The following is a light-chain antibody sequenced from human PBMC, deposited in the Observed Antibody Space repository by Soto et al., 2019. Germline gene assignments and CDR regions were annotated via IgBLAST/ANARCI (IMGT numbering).Light chain of an antibody. Sequence: EIVMPQSPATLSVSPGERATLSCRASQSVSSNLAWYQQKPGQAPRLLIYGASTRATGIPARFSGSGSGTDFTLTISRLEPEDFAVYYCQQYGSSPQTFGQGTKV. V-gene: IGKV3-15*01. CDR1: QSVSSN. CDR3: QQYGSSPQT. J-gene: IGKJ1*01. CDR2: GAS.